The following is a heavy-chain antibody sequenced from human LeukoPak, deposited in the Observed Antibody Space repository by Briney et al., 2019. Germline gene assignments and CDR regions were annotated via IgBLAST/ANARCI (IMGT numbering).Heavy chain of an antibody. D-gene: IGHD3-3*01. CDR1: GYTFTSYG. CDR3: ARDLGYDFWSGYYGGDY. CDR2: ISAYNGNT. J-gene: IGHJ4*02. Sequence: ASVRVSCKASGYTFTSYGISWVRQAPGQGLEWMGWISAYNGNTNYAQKLQGRVTTTTDTSTSTAYMELRSLRSDDTAVYYCARDLGYDFWSGYYGGDYWGQGTLVTVSS. V-gene: IGHV1-18*01.